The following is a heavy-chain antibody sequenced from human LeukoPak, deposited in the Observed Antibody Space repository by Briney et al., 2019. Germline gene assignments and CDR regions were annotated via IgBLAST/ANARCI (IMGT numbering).Heavy chain of an antibody. CDR2: ISSSSSYI. V-gene: IGHV3-21*06. CDR1: GFTFSSYS. D-gene: IGHD2-21*01. J-gene: IGHJ4*02. Sequence: GGSLRLSCAASGFTFSSYSMNWVRQAPGKGLEWVSSISSSSSYIYYADSVKGRFTISRDNYKNLVYVQMNSLRSEDTAVYYCVRDADWSFDYWGQGTLVTVSS. CDR3: VRDADWSFDY.